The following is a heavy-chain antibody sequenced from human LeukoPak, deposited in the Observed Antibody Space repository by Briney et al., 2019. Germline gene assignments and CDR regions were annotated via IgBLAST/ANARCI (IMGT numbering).Heavy chain of an antibody. CDR2: ISSSSSYI. V-gene: IGHV3-21*01. Sequence: PGGSLRLSCAASGFTFSSYSMNWVRQAPGKGLEWVSSISSSSSYIYYADSVKGRFTISRDNAKNSLYLQMNSLRAEDTAVYYCARFYYYDSSGYPNYFDYWGQGTLVTVSS. D-gene: IGHD3-22*01. J-gene: IGHJ4*02. CDR3: ARFYYYDSSGYPNYFDY. CDR1: GFTFSSYS.